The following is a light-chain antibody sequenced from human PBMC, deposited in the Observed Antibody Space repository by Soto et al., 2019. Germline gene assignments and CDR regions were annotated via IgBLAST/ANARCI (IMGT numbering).Light chain of an antibody. CDR1: QSVSSNY. CDR2: GAS. J-gene: IGKJ1*01. Sequence: EIGLTQSPGTVSLSPGERATLSCRASQSVSSNYLAWYQQRPGQAPRLLIYGASSRATGIPDTFSGSGSGTDFTLTISRLEPEDFAVYYCQQYGSSPGTFGQGTKVEIK. V-gene: IGKV3-20*01. CDR3: QQYGSSPGT.